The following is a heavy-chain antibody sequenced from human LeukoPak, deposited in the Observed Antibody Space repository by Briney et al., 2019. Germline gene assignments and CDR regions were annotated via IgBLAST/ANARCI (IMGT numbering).Heavy chain of an antibody. CDR2: IYTSGST. Sequence: SETLSLTCTVSDGSISSYYWSWIRQPAGEGLEWIGRIYTSGSTNYNPSLKSRVTMSVDTSKNQFSLKLSSVTAADTAVYYCAGLTGTRGSEYYFDYWGQGTLVTVSS. V-gene: IGHV4-4*07. CDR1: DGSISSYY. CDR3: AGLTGTRGSEYYFDY. D-gene: IGHD1-7*01. J-gene: IGHJ4*02.